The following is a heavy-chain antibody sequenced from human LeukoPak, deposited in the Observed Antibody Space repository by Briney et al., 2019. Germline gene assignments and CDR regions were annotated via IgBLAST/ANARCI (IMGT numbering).Heavy chain of an antibody. CDR3: ARVTGYYYGSGSSPI. V-gene: IGHV4-39*07. J-gene: IGHJ3*02. CDR1: GGSISSSSYY. CDR2: IYYSGST. D-gene: IGHD3-10*01. Sequence: PSETLSLTCTVSGGSISSSSYYWGWIRQPPGKGLEWIGSIYYSGSTYYNPSLKSRVTISVDTSKNQFSLKLSSVTAADTAVYYCARVTGYYYGSGSSPIWGQGTMVTVSS.